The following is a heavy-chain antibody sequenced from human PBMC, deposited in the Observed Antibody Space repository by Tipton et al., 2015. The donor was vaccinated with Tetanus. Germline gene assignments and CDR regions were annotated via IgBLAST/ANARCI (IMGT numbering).Heavy chain of an antibody. J-gene: IGHJ4*02. CDR1: GFRFDLYG. D-gene: IGHD3-10*01. CDR3: AKDYYSSGTYFLSHDF. Sequence: SLRLSCAASGFRFDLYGMSWVRQTPGKGLEWVPAIDWNGGTTGYADSVKGRFTISRDNAKNSLYLEMNSLRAEDTALYHCAKDYYSSGTYFLSHDFWGQGTLVTVSS. V-gene: IGHV3-20*01. CDR2: IDWNGGTT.